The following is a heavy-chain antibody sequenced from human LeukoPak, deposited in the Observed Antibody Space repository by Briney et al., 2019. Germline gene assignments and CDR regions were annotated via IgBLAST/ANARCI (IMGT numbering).Heavy chain of an antibody. CDR3: ARDYYDSSGYYHFDY. Sequence: GASVKVSCKASGYTFTSYGISWVRQAPGQGLEWMGWISAYNGNTNYAQKLQGRVTMTTDTSTSTAYMELRSLRSDDTAVYYCARDYYDSSGYYHFDYWGQGTLVTVSS. D-gene: IGHD3-22*01. CDR1: GYTFTSYG. J-gene: IGHJ4*02. V-gene: IGHV1-18*01. CDR2: ISAYNGNT.